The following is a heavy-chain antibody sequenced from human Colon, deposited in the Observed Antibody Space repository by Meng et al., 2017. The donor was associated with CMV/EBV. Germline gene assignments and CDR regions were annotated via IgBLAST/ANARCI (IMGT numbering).Heavy chain of an antibody. D-gene: IGHD5-12*01. Sequence: GESLKISCAASEFIFSNYWMSWVRQAPGKGLEWVANINPDGSEKYSVDSVKGRFTISRDNGKNLLFLQMSSLRAEDSAVYYCVRDVGGRGYSADWGQGTLVTVSS. CDR1: EFIFSNYW. CDR2: INPDGSEK. J-gene: IGHJ1*01. CDR3: VRDVGGRGYSAD. V-gene: IGHV3-7*01.